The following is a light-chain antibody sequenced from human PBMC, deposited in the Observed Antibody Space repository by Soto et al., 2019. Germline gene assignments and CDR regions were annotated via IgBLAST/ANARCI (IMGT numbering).Light chain of an antibody. J-gene: IGKJ1*01. CDR3: QHYGT. V-gene: IGKV3-20*01. CDR2: GAS. Sequence: EIVLTQSPGTLSLSPGERATLSCRASQSVSSTSLAWYQQKPGQAPRLIIYGASSRATGIPGRFSGSGSGTCFTLTISVLEPEDFAVFYCQHYGTFGQGTKVEI. CDR1: QSVSSTS.